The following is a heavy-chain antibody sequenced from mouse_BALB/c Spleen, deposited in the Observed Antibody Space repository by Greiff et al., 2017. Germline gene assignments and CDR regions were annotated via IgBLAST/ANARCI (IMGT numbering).Heavy chain of an antibody. V-gene: IGHV1-7*01. CDR1: GYTFTSYW. Sequence: VQLQQSGAELAKPGASVKMSCKASGYTFTSYWMHWVKQRPGQGLEWIGYINPSTGYTEYNQKFKDKATLTADKSSSTAYMQLSSLTSEDSAVCYCARYAFAYWGQGTPVTVSA. D-gene: IGHD2-14*01. CDR3: ARYAFAY. CDR2: INPSTGYT. J-gene: IGHJ3*01.